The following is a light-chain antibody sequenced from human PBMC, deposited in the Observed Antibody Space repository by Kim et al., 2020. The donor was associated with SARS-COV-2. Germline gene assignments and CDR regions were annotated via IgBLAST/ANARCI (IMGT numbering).Light chain of an antibody. V-gene: IGLV1-40*01. Sequence: QRVTISCIGSSSNIGAGYDVHWYQQLPGTAPKLLIYGNLNRPLGVPDRFFGSKSGTSASLAIIGLQGDDEADYYCQSYDGNLSGYVFGTGTKVTVL. J-gene: IGLJ1*01. CDR3: QSYDGNLSGYV. CDR2: GNL. CDR1: SSNIGAGYD.